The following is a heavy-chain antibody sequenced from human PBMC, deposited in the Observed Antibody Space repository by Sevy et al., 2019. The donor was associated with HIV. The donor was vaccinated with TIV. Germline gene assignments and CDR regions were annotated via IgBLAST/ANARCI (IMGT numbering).Heavy chain of an antibody. V-gene: IGHV3-15*01. J-gene: IGHJ6*02. Sequence: GGSLRLSCAASGFTFGGYWMTWVRQAPGKGLEWVGRIQSKIDGGTTDFAAPVKGRFTISRDDSKNTVFLQMNSLKTEDAAVYYCTTSSHSPRVWRDFDPRFYFFYYGMDVWGQGTTVTVSS. CDR3: TTSSHSPRVWRDFDPRFYFFYYGMDV. D-gene: IGHD3-9*01. CDR1: GFTFGGYW. CDR2: IQSKIDGGTT.